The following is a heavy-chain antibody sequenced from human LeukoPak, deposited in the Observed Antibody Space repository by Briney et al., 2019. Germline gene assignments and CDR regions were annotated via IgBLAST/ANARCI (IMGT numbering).Heavy chain of an antibody. D-gene: IGHD2-15*01. J-gene: IGHJ3*02. CDR1: GDSVSSNSAA. Sequence: SQTLSLTCVISGDSVSSNSAAWNWIRQSPSRGLEWLGRTYYRSKWYNDYAVSVKSRITINPDTSKNQFSLQPNSVTPEDTAVYYCARAELEAGADAFDIWGQGTMVTVSS. CDR2: TYYRSKWYN. V-gene: IGHV6-1*01. CDR3: ARAELEAGADAFDI.